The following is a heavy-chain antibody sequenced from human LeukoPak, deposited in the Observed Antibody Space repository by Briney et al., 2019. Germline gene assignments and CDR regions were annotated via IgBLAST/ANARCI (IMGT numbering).Heavy chain of an antibody. CDR2: IYYSGRT. CDR3: TGELAGTTVHY. V-gene: IGHV4-59*08. CDR1: GGSINSYY. J-gene: IGHJ4*02. D-gene: IGHD1-7*01. Sequence: PSETLSLTCTVSGGSINSYYWSWIRKPPGKGLEWIGYIYYSGRTNYNPSLKSRVTISVNTSKNHFSLKLTSGTAADTAVYFCTGELAGTTVHYWGQGTLVTISS.